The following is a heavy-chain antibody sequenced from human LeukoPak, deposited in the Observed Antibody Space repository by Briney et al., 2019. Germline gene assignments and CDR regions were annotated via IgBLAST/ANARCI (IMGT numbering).Heavy chain of an antibody. D-gene: IGHD3-22*01. CDR2: ISYDGSNK. CDR1: GFTFSSYA. V-gene: IGHV3-30*04. CDR3: AKGGGTVTMIVVVITLYYYYYYMDV. J-gene: IGHJ6*03. Sequence: GGSLRLSCAASGFTFSSYAMHWVRQAPGKGLEWVAVISYDGSNKYYADSVKGRFTISRDNSKNTLYLQMNSLRAEDTAVYYCAKGGGTVTMIVVVITLYYYYYYMDVWGKGTTVTVSS.